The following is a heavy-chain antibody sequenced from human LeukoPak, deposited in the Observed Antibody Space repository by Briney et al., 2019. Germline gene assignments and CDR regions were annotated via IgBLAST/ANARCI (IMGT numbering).Heavy chain of an antibody. CDR2: IYPGDSDT. CDR3: ARRLKNSIGWTFDY. V-gene: IGHV5-51*01. Sequence: GESLKISCKGSGYSFTIYWIGWVRQMHGKGLEWMGIIYPGDSDTRYSPSFQGQVTISADRSINTAYLQWSSLKASDTAIYYCARRLKNSIGWTFDYWGQGTLVTVSS. D-gene: IGHD6-19*01. J-gene: IGHJ4*02. CDR1: GYSFTIYW.